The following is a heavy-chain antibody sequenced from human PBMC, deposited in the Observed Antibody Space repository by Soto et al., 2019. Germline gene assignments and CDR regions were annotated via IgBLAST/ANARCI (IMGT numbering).Heavy chain of an antibody. CDR3: ARQGFGPLHGLVDV. J-gene: IGHJ6*02. D-gene: IGHD3-10*01. CDR1: GGSINSYY. CDR2: VHHSWGS. Sequence: QVQLQESGPGLVKPSETLSLSCTVSGGSINSYYWSWIRQSPGKRMEWIGYVHHSWGSSYNPSLQSRVAISLDTSKSQFSLKATSVTATDTAVYYCARQGFGPLHGLVDVWGQGTTVTVSS. V-gene: IGHV4-59*08.